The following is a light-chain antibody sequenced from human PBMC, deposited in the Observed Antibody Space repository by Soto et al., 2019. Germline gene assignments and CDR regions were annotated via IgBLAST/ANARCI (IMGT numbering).Light chain of an antibody. CDR1: QGISSY. CDR3: QQLNSYPLT. J-gene: IGKJ4*01. CDR2: AAS. Sequence: DIQLTQSPSFLSASVGDRVTITCRASQGISSYLAWYQQKPGKAPKLLIYAASTLQSGVPSRFSGSGSATEFTLTICSLQPEDFATYYCQQLNSYPLTFGGGTNVEIK. V-gene: IGKV1-9*01.